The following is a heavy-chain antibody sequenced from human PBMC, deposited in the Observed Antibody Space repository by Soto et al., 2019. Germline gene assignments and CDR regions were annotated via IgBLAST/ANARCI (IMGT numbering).Heavy chain of an antibody. CDR1: GGSISSGDYY. D-gene: IGHD3-3*01. J-gene: IGHJ4*02. CDR3: ARGDDPFWSGYYVLDY. Sequence: SETLSLTCTVSGGSISSGDYYWSWIRQPPGKGLEWIGYIYYSGSTYYNPSLKSRVTISVDTSKNQFSLKLSSVTAADTAVYYCARGDDPFWSGYYVLDYWGQGTLVTVSS. V-gene: IGHV4-30-4*01. CDR2: IYYSGST.